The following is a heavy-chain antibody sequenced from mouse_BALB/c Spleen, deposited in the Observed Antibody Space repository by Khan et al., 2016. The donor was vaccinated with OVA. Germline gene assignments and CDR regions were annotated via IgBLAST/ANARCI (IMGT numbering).Heavy chain of an antibody. V-gene: IGHV9-1*02. CDR2: ITTYTGEP. J-gene: IGHJ1*01. Sequence: QIQLVQSGPELKKPGETVKISCKASGYTFTNYGMNWVKQAPGKGLKWMGWITTYTGEPTYTDDFKGRFAFSLETSASTAYLQINNLKNEDMATYFCARGANYWYFDVWGAGTTVTVSS. CDR3: ARGANYWYFDV. CDR1: GYTFTNYG.